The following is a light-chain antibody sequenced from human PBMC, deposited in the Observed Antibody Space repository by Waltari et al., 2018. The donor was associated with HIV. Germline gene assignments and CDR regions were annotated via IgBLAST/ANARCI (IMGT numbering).Light chain of an antibody. V-gene: IGLV1-47*01. Sequence: QSVLTQPPSASGAPGQRVTMSCSGSSSNIGGHYVYWYQHLPGSAPKLLISRNNNRPSGVPDLFSGSKSGTSASRAISGLRSEDEADYYCAAWDDSLSGVLFGGGTKLTVL. CDR3: AAWDDSLSGVL. CDR1: SSNIGGHY. J-gene: IGLJ3*02. CDR2: RNN.